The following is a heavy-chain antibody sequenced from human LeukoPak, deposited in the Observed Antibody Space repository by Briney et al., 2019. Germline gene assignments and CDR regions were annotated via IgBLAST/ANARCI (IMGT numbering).Heavy chain of an antibody. V-gene: IGHV4-39*01. CDR1: GGSSSSSTYY. CDR2: IYYRGNT. D-gene: IGHD6-25*01. CDR3: ARPPVAAPTLYFDY. Sequence: KPSETLSLTCTVSGGSSSSSTYYWGWIRQPPGKGLEWIGTIYYRGNTYYNPSLKSRITISVDTSKNQFSLNLNSVTAPDTAVYYCARPPVAAPTLYFDYWGQGILVTVSS. J-gene: IGHJ4*02.